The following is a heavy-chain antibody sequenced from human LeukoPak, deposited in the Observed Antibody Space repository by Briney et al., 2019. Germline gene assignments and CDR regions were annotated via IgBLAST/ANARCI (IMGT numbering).Heavy chain of an antibody. CDR1: GGSISTYY. Sequence: SETLSPTCTVSGGSISTYYWSWIRQPPGKGLEWIGYIYYSGSTNYNPSLKSRVTISVDTSKNQFSLKLSSVTAADTAVYYCARIPGGYSSNWYYFDYWGQGTLVTVSS. CDR3: ARIPGGYSSNWYYFDY. V-gene: IGHV4-59*01. CDR2: IYYSGST. D-gene: IGHD6-13*01. J-gene: IGHJ4*02.